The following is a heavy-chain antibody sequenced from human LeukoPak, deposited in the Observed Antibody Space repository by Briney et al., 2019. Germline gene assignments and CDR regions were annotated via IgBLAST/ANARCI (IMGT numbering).Heavy chain of an antibody. D-gene: IGHD3-22*01. CDR2: IYSGGST. CDR3: ARARSGYPDY. Sequence: GGSLRLSCAASGFTVSSNCMSWVRQAPGKGLEWVSVIYSGGSTYYADSVKGRFTISRDNSKNTLYLQMNSLRAEDTAVYYCARARSGYPDYWGQGTLVTVSS. V-gene: IGHV3-66*01. J-gene: IGHJ4*02. CDR1: GFTVSSNC.